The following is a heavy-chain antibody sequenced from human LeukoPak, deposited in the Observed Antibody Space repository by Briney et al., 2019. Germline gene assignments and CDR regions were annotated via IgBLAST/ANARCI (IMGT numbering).Heavy chain of an antibody. CDR2: VYDSGST. CDR3: ARSLRYYDFWSGPHAFDY. J-gene: IGHJ4*02. V-gene: IGHV4-39*07. D-gene: IGHD3-3*01. CDR1: GFSISSTSYY. Sequence: PSETLSLTCTASGFSISSTSYYWGRLRQPPGKGLEWIGSVYDSGSTYYHPSINSRATTTVNTTKNQFSLKLSSVSAADTAVYYCARSLRYYDFWSGPHAFDYWGQGTLVTVSS.